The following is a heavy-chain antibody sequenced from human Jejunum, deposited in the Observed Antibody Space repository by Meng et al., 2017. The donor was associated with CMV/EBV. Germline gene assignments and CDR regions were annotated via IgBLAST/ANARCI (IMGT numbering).Heavy chain of an antibody. CDR3: AKDLSGPSYYDRGLDS. CDR2: IDGSGGDT. CDR1: GFIFNAYD. Sequence: GFIFNAYDMNWVRQAPGKGLEWVALIDGSGGDTYYTESVKGRFTISRDNLTHTMFLQMNSLRAEDTAVYYCAKDLSGPSYYDRGLDSWGQGTLVTVSS. J-gene: IGHJ4*02. V-gene: IGHV3-23*01. D-gene: IGHD3-22*01.